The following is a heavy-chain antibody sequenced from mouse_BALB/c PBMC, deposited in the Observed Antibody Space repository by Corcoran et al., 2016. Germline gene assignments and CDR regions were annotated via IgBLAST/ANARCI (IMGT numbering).Heavy chain of an antibody. CDR2: IDPANGST. V-gene: IGHV14-3*02. D-gene: IGHD2-12*01. CDR3: GSWREGSYVVY. Sequence: EVQLQQSGAELVKPGASVKLSCTASGFNIKDTYMHWVKQRPEQGLEWIGRIDPANGSTKYDPKFQGKATMTADTSSNTVYLQLSSLTSEATAVDYCGSWREGSYVVYWGQGTMVTVSS. CDR1: GFNIKDTY. J-gene: IGHJ2*01.